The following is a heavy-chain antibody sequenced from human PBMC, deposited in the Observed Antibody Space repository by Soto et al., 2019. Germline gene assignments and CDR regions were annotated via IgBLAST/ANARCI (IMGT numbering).Heavy chain of an antibody. CDR2: SHQSGST. CDR3: ATRDNSRFY. D-gene: IGHD6-13*01. CDR1: GVSISSHDW. Sequence: QMQLQESGPGLVKPSGTLSLTCAVSGVSISSHDWWTWVRQPPGKGLEWIGESHQSGSTNYNSSLESRVTIEVDTSKNQFSLKLRSVTVADTAVYYCATRDNSRFYWGQGTLVTVSS. V-gene: IGHV4-4*02. J-gene: IGHJ4*02.